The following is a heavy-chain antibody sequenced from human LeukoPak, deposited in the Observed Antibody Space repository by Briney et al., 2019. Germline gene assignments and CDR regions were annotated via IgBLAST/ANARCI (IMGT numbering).Heavy chain of an antibody. V-gene: IGHV1-46*01. Sequence: ASVKVSCKAFGYTFTSNYMHWVRQAPGQGPEWMGVISPSGGSTTYAQKFQGRVTLTRDMSTSTAYMELRSLRSDDTAVYYCARNCSSCWFDPWGQGTLVTVSS. CDR3: ARNCSSCWFDP. CDR2: ISPSGGST. D-gene: IGHD6-13*01. J-gene: IGHJ5*02. CDR1: GYTFTSNY.